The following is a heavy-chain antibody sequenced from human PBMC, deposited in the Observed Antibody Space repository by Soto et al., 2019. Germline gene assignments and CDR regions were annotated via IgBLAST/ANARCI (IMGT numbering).Heavy chain of an antibody. D-gene: IGHD5-18*01. Sequence: PGGSLRLSCVVSGFSFSNYWMTWVRQAPGKGLEWVANIKQDGSEEYHVDSVKGRFTISRDNSKNTLYLQMNSLRAEDTAVYYCARDEDSSVDTLNWFDPWGKGTLVTVSS. J-gene: IGHJ5*02. V-gene: IGHV3-7*01. CDR3: ARDEDSSVDTLNWFDP. CDR2: IKQDGSEE. CDR1: GFSFSNYW.